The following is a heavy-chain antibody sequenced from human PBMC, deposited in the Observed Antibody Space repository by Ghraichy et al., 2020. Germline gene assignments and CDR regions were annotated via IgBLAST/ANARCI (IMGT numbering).Heavy chain of an antibody. CDR1: GFTFSNYD. Sequence: GGSLRLSCAASGFTFSNYDMRWVRQAPVKGLEWVSTVTRNGDTTYADSVRGRFTISRDNSKNTVYLQMSSLRAGDTAVYYCARRIPDRKGMDVWGQGTTVTVSS. J-gene: IGHJ6*02. V-gene: IGHV3-23*01. CDR2: VTRNGDTT. D-gene: IGHD6-13*01. CDR3: ARRIPDRKGMDV.